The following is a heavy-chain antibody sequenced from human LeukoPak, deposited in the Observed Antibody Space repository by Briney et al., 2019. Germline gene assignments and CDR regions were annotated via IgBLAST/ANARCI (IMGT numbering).Heavy chain of an antibody. D-gene: IGHD6-6*01. CDR3: ARDSSNWYFDL. CDR1: GGSISSSSYY. Sequence: PSETLSLTCTVSGGSISSSSYYWSWMRQPPEKGLEWIGYIYYSGSTNYNPSLKSRVTISVDTSKNQFSLKLSSVTAADTAVCYCARDSSNWYFDLWGRGTLVTVSS. CDR2: IYYSGST. V-gene: IGHV4-61*01. J-gene: IGHJ2*01.